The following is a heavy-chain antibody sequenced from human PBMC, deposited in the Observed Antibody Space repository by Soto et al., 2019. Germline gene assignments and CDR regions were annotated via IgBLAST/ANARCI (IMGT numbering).Heavy chain of an antibody. V-gene: IGHV4-59*01. CDR3: ARGDLDTDAFDI. CDR2: IYYSGST. Sequence: QVQLQESGPGLVKPSETLSLTCTVSGGSINSYYYSWFRQPPGKGLEWIGYIYYSGSTNHNPSLRSRVTISVDTSKNQFSLKLSSVTAADTAVYYCARGDLDTDAFDIWGQGTVVTVSS. J-gene: IGHJ3*02. CDR1: GGSINSYY. D-gene: IGHD3-16*01.